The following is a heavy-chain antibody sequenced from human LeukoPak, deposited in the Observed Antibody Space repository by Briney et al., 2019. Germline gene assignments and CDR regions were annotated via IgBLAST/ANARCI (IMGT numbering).Heavy chain of an antibody. CDR1: GGTFSSYA. CDR3: ARGDIQGHYYYGMDV. V-gene: IGHV1-69*04. CDR2: IIPILGIV. D-gene: IGHD3-9*01. J-gene: IGHJ6*02. Sequence: ASVKVSCKASGGTFSSYAISWVRQAPGQGLEWMGRIIPILGIVNYAQKFQGRVTITADKSTSTAYMELSSLRSEDTAVYYCARGDIQGHYYYGMDVWGQGTTVTVSS.